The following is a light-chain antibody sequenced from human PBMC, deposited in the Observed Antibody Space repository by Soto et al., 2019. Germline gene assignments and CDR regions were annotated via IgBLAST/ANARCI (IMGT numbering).Light chain of an antibody. J-gene: IGKJ5*01. CDR2: GAF. CDR1: PSVTNH. CDR3: QQRNIWPPVT. V-gene: IGKV3-11*01. Sequence: PGERATLSCRASPSVTNHLAWYQQKPGQAPRLLIYGAFNRATGIPARFSGSGSGTDFTLTISSLEPEDFAVYYCQQRNIWPPVTFGQGTRLEIK.